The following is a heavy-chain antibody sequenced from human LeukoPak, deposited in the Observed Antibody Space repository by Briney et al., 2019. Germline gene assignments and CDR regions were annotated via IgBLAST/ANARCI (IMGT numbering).Heavy chain of an antibody. CDR1: GGTFSGYS. J-gene: IGHJ6*03. CDR3: LSVIVGAALEYYYYMDV. Sequence: SETLSLTCAVSGGTFSGYSWSWIRQPPGKRLERVGESNDSGGTNYNPSLTSRVTISADKSKNQVSLRLTSVTAADTADCARLSVIVGAALEYYYYMDVWGQGTTVTVSS. V-gene: IGHV4-34*08. D-gene: IGHD1-26*01. CDR2: SNDSGGT.